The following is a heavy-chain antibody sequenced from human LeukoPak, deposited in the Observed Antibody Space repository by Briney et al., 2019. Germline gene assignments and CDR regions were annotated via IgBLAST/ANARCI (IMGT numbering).Heavy chain of an antibody. CDR1: GYTFNNHY. CDR2: INPSGGST. CDR3: ARQGTYSSAIGMGY. Sequence: ASVKVSCKASGYTFNNHYMYWVRQVPGQGLEWMGVINPSGGSTSYAQKFQGRVTMTRDTSTRTVYMEVNSLRSEDTAVYYCARQGTYSSAIGMGYCGQGTLVTVSS. V-gene: IGHV1-46*02. J-gene: IGHJ4*02. D-gene: IGHD6-19*01.